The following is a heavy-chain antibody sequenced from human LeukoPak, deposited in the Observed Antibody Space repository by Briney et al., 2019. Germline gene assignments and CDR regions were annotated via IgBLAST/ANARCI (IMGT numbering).Heavy chain of an antibody. CDR2: IYYSGST. D-gene: IGHD2-2*01. CDR3: ARDLGYCSSTSCYDY. Sequence: SETLSLTCTVSGGSISSYYWSWIRQPPGKGLEWIGYIYYSGSTNYNPSLKSRVTISVDTSKNQFSLKLSSVTAADTAVYYCARDLGYCSSTSCYDYWGQGTLVTVSS. J-gene: IGHJ4*02. V-gene: IGHV4-59*01. CDR1: GGSISSYY.